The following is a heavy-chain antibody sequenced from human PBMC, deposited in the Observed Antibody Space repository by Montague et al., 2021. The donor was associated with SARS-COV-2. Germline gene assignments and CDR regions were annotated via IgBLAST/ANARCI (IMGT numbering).Heavy chain of an antibody. D-gene: IGHD3-10*01. V-gene: IGHV4-30-2*01. CDR3: AKSRISMVRGIYGAFDV. J-gene: IGHJ3*01. CDR1: GGPVSSGAYS. Sequence: TLSLTCAVSGGPVSSGAYSWTWVQQPPGKGLEWIGYIHHSGDTYYNPSLRSRVTISVERSKNQFSLKPTSVSAADTAVYFCAKSRISMVRGIYGAFDVWGQGTMVTVSS. CDR2: IHHSGDT.